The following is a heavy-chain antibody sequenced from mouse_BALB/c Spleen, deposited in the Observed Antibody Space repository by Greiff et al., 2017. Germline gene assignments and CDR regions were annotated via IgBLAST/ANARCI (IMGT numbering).Heavy chain of an antibody. V-gene: IGHV5-12-2*01. Sequence: EVKLVESGGGLVQPGGSLKLSCAASGFTFSSYTMSWVRQTPEKRLEWVAYISNGGGSTYYPDTVKGRFTISRDNAKNTLYLQMSSLKSEDTAMYYCARSYYDYDSFFAYWGQGTLVTVSA. CDR3: ARSYYDYDSFFAY. D-gene: IGHD2-4*01. J-gene: IGHJ3*01. CDR1: GFTFSSYT. CDR2: ISNGGGST.